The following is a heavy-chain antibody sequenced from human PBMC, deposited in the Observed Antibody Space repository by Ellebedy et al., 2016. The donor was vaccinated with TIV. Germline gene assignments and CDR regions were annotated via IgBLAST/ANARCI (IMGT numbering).Heavy chain of an antibody. D-gene: IGHD2-15*01. CDR3: ARLYCSGGSCYSDY. Sequence: GESLKISCAASGFTFSSYSMNWVRQAPGKGLEWVSYISSSSSTIYYADSVKGRFTISRDNAKNSLYLQMNSLRAEDTAVYYCARLYCSGGSCYSDYWGQGTLVTVSS. V-gene: IGHV3-48*01. CDR2: ISSSSSTI. J-gene: IGHJ4*02. CDR1: GFTFSSYS.